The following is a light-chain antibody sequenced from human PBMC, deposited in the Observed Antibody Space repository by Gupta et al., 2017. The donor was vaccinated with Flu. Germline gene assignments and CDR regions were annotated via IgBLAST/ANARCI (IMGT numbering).Light chain of an antibody. V-gene: IGLV6-57*03. CDR3: RYYDGDHLV. J-gene: IGLJ3*02. CDR2: DEV. CDR1: GGSITSNY. Sequence: YRTRRGGSITSNYAQWYQQRPGSVPTTVSYDEVRRPSGVPGRFSGSIYRYSNSVSINSSGLMTEDESYYYCRYYDGDHLVFGGGTKLTVL.